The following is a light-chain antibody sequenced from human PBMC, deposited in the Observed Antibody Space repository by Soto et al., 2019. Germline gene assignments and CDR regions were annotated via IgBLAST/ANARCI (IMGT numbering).Light chain of an antibody. V-gene: IGLV1-51*01. J-gene: IGLJ2*01. CDR3: GTWDSSLSAV. CDR2: DNN. Sequence: QSVLTQAPSVSAAPGPKVTISCSGSSSNIGNNYVSWYQQFPGTAPKLLIYDNNKRPSGIPDRFSGSKSGTSATLGITGLQTGDEADYYCGTWDSSLSAVFGGGNKVTIL. CDR1: SSNIGNNY.